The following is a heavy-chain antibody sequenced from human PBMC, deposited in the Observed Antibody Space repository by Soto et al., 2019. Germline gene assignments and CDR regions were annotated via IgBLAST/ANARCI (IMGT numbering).Heavy chain of an antibody. J-gene: IGHJ3*02. CDR2: IIPILGIA. V-gene: IGHV1-69*08. D-gene: IGHD3-9*01. Sequence: QVQLVQSGAEVKKPGSSVKVSCKASGGTFSSYTISWVRQAPGQGLEWMGRIIPILGIANYAQKFQGRVTITADKSTSTAYMELSSLRSEDTGVYYCARDLPTYHILAADAFDIWGQGTMVTVSS. CDR1: GGTFSSYT. CDR3: ARDLPTYHILAADAFDI.